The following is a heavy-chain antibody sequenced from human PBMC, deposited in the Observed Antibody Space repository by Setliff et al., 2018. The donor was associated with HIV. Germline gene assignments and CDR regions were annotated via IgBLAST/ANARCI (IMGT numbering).Heavy chain of an antibody. J-gene: IGHJ6*01. CDR2: ITVHNGHT. CDR3: ARIVPATISDFYYYMDV. V-gene: IGHV1-18*01. D-gene: IGHD2-2*01. CDR1: GYMFSDYG. Sequence: ASVKVSCKASGYMFSDYGITWVRQAPGQGLEWMGWITVHNGHTNYAQKFQGRVAMTADTSATTASLELRSLRSDDTAMYYCARIVPATISDFYYYMDVWGQGTTVTSPQ.